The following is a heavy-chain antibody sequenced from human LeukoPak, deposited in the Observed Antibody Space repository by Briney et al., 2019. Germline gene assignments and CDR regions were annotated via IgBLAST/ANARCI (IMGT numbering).Heavy chain of an antibody. CDR3: TTRSPARYCSDGACYSSADY. CDR1: GFTFSSYG. CDR2: IWYDGSNK. Sequence: PGRPLRLSCAASGFTFSSYGMHWVRQAPGKGLEWVAVIWYDGSNKYYADSVKGRFTISRDNSKNTLYLQMNSLRAEDTAVYYCTTRSPARYCSDGACYSSADYWGQGTLVTVSS. V-gene: IGHV3-33*01. J-gene: IGHJ4*02. D-gene: IGHD2-15*01.